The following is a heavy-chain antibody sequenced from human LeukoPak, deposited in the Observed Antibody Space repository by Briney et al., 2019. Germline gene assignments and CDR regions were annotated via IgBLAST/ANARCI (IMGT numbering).Heavy chain of an antibody. CDR3: ARDGEYSSS. J-gene: IGHJ4*02. D-gene: IGHD6-6*01. CDR2: ISGSGRNI. Sequence: GGSLRLSCAASGFSFSDYYMNWIRQAPGKGLQWVSYISGSGRNIHYADSVKGRFTISRDNAKNSLYLQMNSLRAEDTAVYYCARDGEYSSSWGQGTLVTVSS. V-gene: IGHV3-11*04. CDR1: GFSFSDYY.